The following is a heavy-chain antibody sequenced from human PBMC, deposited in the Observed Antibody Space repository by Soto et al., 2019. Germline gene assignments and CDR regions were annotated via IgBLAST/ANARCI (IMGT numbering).Heavy chain of an antibody. CDR1: GGTFSSYA. D-gene: IGHD5-18*01. Sequence: QVQLVQSGAEVKKPGSSVKVSCTASGGTFSSYAISWVRQAPGQGLEWMGGVIPIFGTANYAQKFQGRDTITADESTSTAYMELSSLRSEDTAVYYCARVGAMVTYYYYGMDVWGQGTTVTVSS. CDR3: ARVGAMVTYYYYGMDV. CDR2: VIPIFGTA. J-gene: IGHJ6*02. V-gene: IGHV1-69*01.